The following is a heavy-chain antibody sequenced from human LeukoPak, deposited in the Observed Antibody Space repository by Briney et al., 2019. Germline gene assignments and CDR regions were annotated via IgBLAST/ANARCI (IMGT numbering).Heavy chain of an antibody. V-gene: IGHV1-2*02. CDR3: ARVAGYYDSSGYAPSPFDY. CDR1: GYTFTGYY. D-gene: IGHD3-22*01. Sequence: ASVKVSCKASGYTFTGYYMHWVRQAPGQGLEWMGWINPNSGGTNYAQKFQGRVTMTRDTSISTAYMELSRLRSDDTAVYYCARVAGYYDSSGYAPSPFDYWGQGTLVTVSS. CDR2: INPNSGGT. J-gene: IGHJ4*02.